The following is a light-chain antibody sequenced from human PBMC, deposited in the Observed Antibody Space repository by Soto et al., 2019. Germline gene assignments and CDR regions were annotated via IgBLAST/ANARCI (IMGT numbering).Light chain of an antibody. CDR1: TSDVGGYNY. CDR2: EVS. V-gene: IGLV2-14*01. CDR3: FSYTXXXXXXV. J-gene: IGLJ1*01. Sequence: QSALTQPASVSGSPGQSITISCTGTTSDVGGYNYVSWYQQHPGKAPKLMIYEVSNRPSGVSNRFSGSKSGNTASLTISGXXAEDEAAYYCFSYTXXXXXXVFGTGX.